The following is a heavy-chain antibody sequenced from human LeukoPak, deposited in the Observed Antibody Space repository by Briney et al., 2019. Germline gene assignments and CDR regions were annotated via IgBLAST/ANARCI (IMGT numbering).Heavy chain of an antibody. CDR3: ARVYSGYDWSFDY. V-gene: IGHV4-34*01. D-gene: IGHD5-12*01. CDR2: INHSGTS. J-gene: IGHJ4*02. CDR1: GGSFSDYY. Sequence: SETLSLTCAVYGGSFSDYYWSWVRQSPGKGLEWIGEINHSGTSNYNPSLKSRLTISVDRSKNQFSLKLSSVSAADTAVYYCARVYSGYDWSFDYWGQGTLVTVSS.